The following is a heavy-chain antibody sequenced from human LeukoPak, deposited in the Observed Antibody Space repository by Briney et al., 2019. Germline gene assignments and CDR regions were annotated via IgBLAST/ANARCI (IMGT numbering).Heavy chain of an antibody. CDR2: IYYSGST. V-gene: IGHV4-39*01. CDR1: GGSISSSSYY. D-gene: IGHD4-17*01. Sequence: SETLSLTCTVSGGSISSSSYYWGWIRQPPGKGLEWIGSIYYSGSTYYNPSLKSRVTISVDTSKNQFSLKLSSVTAADTAVYYCARHPSSTVHFDYWGQGTLVTVSS. J-gene: IGHJ4*02. CDR3: ARHPSSTVHFDY.